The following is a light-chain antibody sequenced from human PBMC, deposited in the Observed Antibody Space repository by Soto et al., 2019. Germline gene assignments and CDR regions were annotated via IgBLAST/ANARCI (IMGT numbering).Light chain of an antibody. CDR1: QSVSSSY. J-gene: IGKJ5*01. CDR3: QQYGSSPIT. V-gene: IGKV3-20*01. Sequence: EIVLTQSPGTLSLSPGEKAPLPLRVSQSVSSSYLAWYQQKPGQAPRLLSYGASSRATGIPDRFSGSGSGTDFTLTISRLEPEEFAVYYCQQYGSSPITFGQGTRLEIK. CDR2: GAS.